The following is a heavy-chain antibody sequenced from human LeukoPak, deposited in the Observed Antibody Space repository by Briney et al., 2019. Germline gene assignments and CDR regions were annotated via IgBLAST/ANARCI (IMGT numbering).Heavy chain of an antibody. J-gene: IGHJ4*02. CDR1: GFTFDNYG. V-gene: IGHV3-20*04. Sequence: GGSLRLPCAASGFTFDNYGMSWVRQAPGKGLEWVSGINWNGGSTGYADSVKGRFTISRDNAKNSLYLQMNSLRAEDTALYYCARSVAASRDYWGQGTLVTVSS. CDR2: INWNGGST. D-gene: IGHD2-15*01. CDR3: ARSVAASRDY.